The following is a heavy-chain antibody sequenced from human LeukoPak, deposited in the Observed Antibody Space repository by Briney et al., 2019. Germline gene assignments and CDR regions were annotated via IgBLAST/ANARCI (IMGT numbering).Heavy chain of an antibody. D-gene: IGHD1-7*01. CDR1: GFTFSSYG. CDR2: IWYDGSNK. CDR3: ARGHSFAGTTPDY. J-gene: IGHJ4*02. Sequence: PGRSLRLSCAASGFTFSSYGMHWVRQAPGKGLEWVAVIWYDGSNKYYADSVKGRFTISRDNSKNTLYLQMNSLRAEDTAVYYCARGHSFAGTTPDYWGQGTLVTVSS. V-gene: IGHV3-33*01.